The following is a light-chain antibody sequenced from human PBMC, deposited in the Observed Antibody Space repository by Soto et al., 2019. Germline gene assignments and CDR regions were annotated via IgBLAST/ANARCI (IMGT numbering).Light chain of an antibody. J-gene: IGLJ2*01. CDR3: GTWDSSLSAGV. CDR1: SSNIGDNF. CDR2: DNS. V-gene: IGLV1-51*01. Sequence: QSVLTQPPSVSAAPGQKVTISCSGSSSNIGDNFVSWYQQLPGTAPKLLIYDNSNRPSGISDRFSGSKSGTSATLGITGLQTGDEADYYCGTWDSSLSAGVFGGGTKVTVL.